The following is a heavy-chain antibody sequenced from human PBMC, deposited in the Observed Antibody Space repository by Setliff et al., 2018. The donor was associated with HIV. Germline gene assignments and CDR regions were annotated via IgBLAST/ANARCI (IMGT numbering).Heavy chain of an antibody. D-gene: IGHD5-18*01. CDR3: AKGGYGGAYYVAGY. CDR1: GFSVTDTY. V-gene: IGHV3-66*02. CDR2: MYKGGKT. Sequence: GGSLRLSCEASGFSVTDTYMGWGRQAPGKGLEWVTVMYKGGKTYYADFVKGRFTIARDDSKNTVSLQMTNLGTGDTATYYCAKGGYGGAYYVAGYWGQGTLVTVSS. J-gene: IGHJ4*02.